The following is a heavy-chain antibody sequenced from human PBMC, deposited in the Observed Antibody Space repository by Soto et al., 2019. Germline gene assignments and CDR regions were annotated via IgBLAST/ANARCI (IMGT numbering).Heavy chain of an antibody. J-gene: IGHJ4*02. CDR2: IYYSGST. D-gene: IGHD1-26*01. CDR3: ARAREGQEGYYFDY. Sequence: SETLSLTCTVSGGSISSYYWSWIRQPPGKGLEWIGYIYYSGSTNYNPSLKSRVTISVDTSKNQFSLKLSSVTAADTAVYYCARAREGQEGYYFDYWGQGTLVTVSS. V-gene: IGHV4-59*01. CDR1: GGSISSYY.